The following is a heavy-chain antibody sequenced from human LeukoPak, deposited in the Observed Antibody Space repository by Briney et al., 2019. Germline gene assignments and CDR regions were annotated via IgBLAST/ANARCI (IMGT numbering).Heavy chain of an antibody. CDR1: GFTFSSYG. D-gene: IGHD1-26*01. V-gene: IGHV3-30*02. CDR2: IRYDGSNK. Sequence: GGSLRLSCAASGFTFSSYGMHWVRQAPGKGLEWVVFIRYDGSNKYYADSVKGRFTISRDNSKNTLYLQMNSLRAEDTAVYYCAKDLGSYFDYWGQGTLVTVSS. CDR3: AKDLGSYFDY. J-gene: IGHJ4*02.